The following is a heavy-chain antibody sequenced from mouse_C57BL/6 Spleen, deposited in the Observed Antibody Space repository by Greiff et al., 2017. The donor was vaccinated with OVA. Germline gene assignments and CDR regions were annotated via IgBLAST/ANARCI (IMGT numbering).Heavy chain of an antibody. CDR2: IYPGNSDT. V-gene: IGHV1-5*01. CDR1: GYTFTSYW. D-gene: IGHD1-1*01. J-gene: IGHJ2*01. CDR3: TLYYYGSSYHFDY. Sequence: VQLQQSGTVLARPGASVKMSCKTSGYTFTSYWMHWVKQRPGQGLEWIGAIYPGNSDTSYNQKFKGKAKLTAVTSASTAYMELRSLTNEDSAVYYFTLYYYGSSYHFDYWGQGTTLTVSS.